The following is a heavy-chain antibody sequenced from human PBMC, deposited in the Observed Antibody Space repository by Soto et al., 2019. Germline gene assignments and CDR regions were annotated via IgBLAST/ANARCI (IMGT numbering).Heavy chain of an antibody. Sequence: SETLSLTCTVSGGSISSYYWSWIRQPPGKGLEWIGYIYYSGSTNYNPSLKSRVTISVDTSKNQFSLKLSSVTAADTAVYYCARSYYYDSSGYSSFDYWGQGTLVTVSS. CDR2: IYYSGST. V-gene: IGHV4-59*01. CDR1: GGSISSYY. CDR3: ARSYYYDSSGYSSFDY. J-gene: IGHJ4*02. D-gene: IGHD3-22*01.